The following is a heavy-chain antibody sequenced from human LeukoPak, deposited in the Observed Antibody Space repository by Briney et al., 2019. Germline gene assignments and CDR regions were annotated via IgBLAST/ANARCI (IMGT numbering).Heavy chain of an antibody. CDR2: INPNSGGT. CDR3: AREEYSSGWYAYNWFDP. V-gene: IGHV1-2*04. J-gene: IGHJ5*02. CDR1: GYTFTGYY. Sequence: GASVKVSCKASGYTFTGYYMHWVRQAPGQGLEWMGWINPNSGGTNYAQKLQGWVTMTRDTSISTAYMELSRLRSDDTAVYYCAREEYSSGWYAYNWFDPWGQGTLVTVSS. D-gene: IGHD6-19*01.